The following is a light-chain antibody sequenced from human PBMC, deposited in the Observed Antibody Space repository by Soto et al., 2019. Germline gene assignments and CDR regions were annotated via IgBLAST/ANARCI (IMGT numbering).Light chain of an antibody. J-gene: IGKJ5*01. CDR2: GSF. CDR3: QQYTNWPPNT. V-gene: IGKV3-15*01. Sequence: EIVLTQSPATLSLSPGERATLSCRADQSVSSYLAWYQQKPGQAPRLLIVGSFARATGIPARFSGSGSGSEFTLTISGLQSEDFAVYYCQQYTNWPPNTFGQGTRLE. CDR1: QSVSSY.